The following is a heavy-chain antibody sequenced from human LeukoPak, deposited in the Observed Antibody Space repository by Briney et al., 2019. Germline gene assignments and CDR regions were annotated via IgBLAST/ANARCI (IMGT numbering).Heavy chain of an antibody. CDR2: IIPIFGTA. CDR3: ARDCTSCSLRWFDP. D-gene: IGHD2-2*01. CDR1: GGTFSSYA. V-gene: IGHV1-69*13. J-gene: IGHJ5*02. Sequence: ASVKVSCKASGGTFSSYAISWVRQAPGQGLEWMGGIIPIFGTANYAQKFQGRVTITADESTSTAYMELSSLRSEDTAVYYCARDCTSCSLRWFDPWGQGILVTVSS.